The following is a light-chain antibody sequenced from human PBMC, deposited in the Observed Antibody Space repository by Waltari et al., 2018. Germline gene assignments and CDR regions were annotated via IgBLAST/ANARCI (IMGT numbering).Light chain of an antibody. CDR3: GTWDNSLSAVWV. Sequence: QSVLTQPPSVSAAPGQKVTIHCSGRSSNIENHYVPWYQHLPGTAPKLLIYENTKRPSGIPDRFSASKSGTSATLGITGLQTGDEADYFCGTWDNSLSAVWVFGGGTKLTVL. J-gene: IGLJ3*02. CDR2: ENT. V-gene: IGLV1-51*01. CDR1: SSNIENHY.